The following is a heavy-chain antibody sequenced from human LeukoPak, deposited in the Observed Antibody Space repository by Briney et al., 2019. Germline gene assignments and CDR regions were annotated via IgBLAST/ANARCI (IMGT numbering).Heavy chain of an antibody. CDR2: INSDGSST. D-gene: IGHD5-18*01. CDR1: GFTFSSYS. Sequence: GGSLRLSCAASGFTFSSYSMNWVRQAPGKGLVWVSRINSDGSSTSYADSVKGRFTISRDNAKNTLYLQMNSLRAEDTAVYYCARGIYSYGSSAFDIWGQGTMVTVSS. V-gene: IGHV3-74*01. J-gene: IGHJ3*02. CDR3: ARGIYSYGSSAFDI.